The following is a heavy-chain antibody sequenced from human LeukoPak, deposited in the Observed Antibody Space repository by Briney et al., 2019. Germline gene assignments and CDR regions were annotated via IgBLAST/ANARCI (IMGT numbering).Heavy chain of an antibody. Sequence: SVKVSCKASGGTFSSYAISWVRQAPGQGLEWMGRIIPIFGTANYAQKFQGRVTITTDESTSTAYMELSSLRSEDTAVYYCASSEAEMATIFYAFDIWGQGTMVTVSS. J-gene: IGHJ3*02. V-gene: IGHV1-69*05. CDR2: IIPIFGTA. CDR3: ASSEAEMATIFYAFDI. D-gene: IGHD5-24*01. CDR1: GGTFSSYA.